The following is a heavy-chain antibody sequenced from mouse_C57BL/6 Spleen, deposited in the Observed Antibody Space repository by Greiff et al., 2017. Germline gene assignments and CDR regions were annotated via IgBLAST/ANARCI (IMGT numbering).Heavy chain of an antibody. Sequence: EVHLVESGPGLVKPSQSLSLTCSVTGYSITSGYYWNWIRPFLGNKLEWMGYISYDGSNNYNPSLKNRISITCDSSKNQFFLKLNSVTTEDTATYYCARLGVDFYFDYWGQGTTLTVSS. CDR2: ISYDGSN. J-gene: IGHJ2*01. CDR3: ARLGVDFYFDY. CDR1: GYSITSGYY. V-gene: IGHV3-6*01.